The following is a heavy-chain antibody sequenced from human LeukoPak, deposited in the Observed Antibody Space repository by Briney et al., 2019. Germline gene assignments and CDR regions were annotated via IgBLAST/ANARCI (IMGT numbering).Heavy chain of an antibody. V-gene: IGHV4-59*01. J-gene: IGHJ4*02. CDR3: ARNYDFWSGYLDY. Sequence: SETLSLTCTVSGGSISNYYWSWIRQPPGKGLEWIGYIHYSGSTNNNPSLKSRVTISVDTSKNQFSLKLTSVTAADTAVYYCARNYDFWSGYLDYWGQGTLVTVSS. CDR1: GGSISNYY. CDR2: IHYSGST. D-gene: IGHD3-3*01.